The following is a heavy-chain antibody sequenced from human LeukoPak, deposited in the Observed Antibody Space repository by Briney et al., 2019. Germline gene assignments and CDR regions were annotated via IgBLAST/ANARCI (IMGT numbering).Heavy chain of an antibody. CDR3: ARARRGSTSSPFRSSIAARNYFDY. J-gene: IGHJ4*02. V-gene: IGHV4-34*01. D-gene: IGHD6-6*01. Sequence: PSETRSLTCAVYGASIGGYYWSWIRQPPGKGLEWIGEINHSGSTNYNPSLKSRVTISVDTSKNQFSLKLSSVTAADTAVYYCARARRGSTSSPFRSSIAARNYFDYWGQGTLVTVSS. CDR1: GASIGGYY. CDR2: INHSGST.